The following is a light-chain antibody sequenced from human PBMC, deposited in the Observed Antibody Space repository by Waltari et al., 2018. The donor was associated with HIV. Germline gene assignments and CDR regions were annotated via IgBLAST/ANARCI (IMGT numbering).Light chain of an antibody. J-gene: IGKJ2*01. Sequence: DVVMTQFPDSLPVPLGQPASISCTPSRHLVNRDGYTYLNWFHQRPGQSPRRLIYKVSNRDSGVPDRFSGSGSGSDFTLKISRVEAEDLGTFYCMQGTHWPYTFGQGTRLEIK. CDR2: KVS. CDR3: MQGTHWPYT. V-gene: IGKV2-30*01. CDR1: RHLVNRDGYTY.